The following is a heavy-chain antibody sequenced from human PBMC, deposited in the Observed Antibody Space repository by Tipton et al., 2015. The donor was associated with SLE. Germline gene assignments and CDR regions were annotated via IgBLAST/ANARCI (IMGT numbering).Heavy chain of an antibody. CDR1: GFTFSDYY. J-gene: IGHJ4*02. CDR3: ARDTGTSGYSYGYDFDY. Sequence: SLRLSCAASGFTFSDYYMSWIRQAPGKGLEWVSYISSSSSYTNYADSVKGRFTISRDNAKNTLYLQMNSLRAEDTAVYYCARDTGTSGYSYGYDFDYWGQGTLVTVSS. V-gene: IGHV3-11*06. CDR2: ISSSSSYT. D-gene: IGHD5-18*01.